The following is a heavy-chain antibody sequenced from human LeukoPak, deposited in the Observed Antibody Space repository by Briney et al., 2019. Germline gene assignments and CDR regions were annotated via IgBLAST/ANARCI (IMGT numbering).Heavy chain of an antibody. Sequence: PSETLSLTCAVYGGSFSGYYWSWIRQPPGKGLEWIGEINHSGSTNYNPSLKSRVTISVDTSKNQFSLKLSSVTAADTAVYYCARAVPYYYYMVVWGKGTTVTVSS. CDR2: INHSGST. CDR1: GGSFSGYY. J-gene: IGHJ6*03. CDR3: ARAVPYYYYMVV. V-gene: IGHV4-34*01. D-gene: IGHD6-6*01.